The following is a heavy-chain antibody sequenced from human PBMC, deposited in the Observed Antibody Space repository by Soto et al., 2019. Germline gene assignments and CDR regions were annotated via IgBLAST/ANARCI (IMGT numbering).Heavy chain of an antibody. CDR1: GFTFDTSV. V-gene: IGHV3-23*01. CDR3: ATTQRDLSTGWHNFDY. J-gene: IGHJ4*02. Sequence: PGGSLRLSCAASGFTFDTSVFSWVRQSPGKGLEWVASLSGRGITTFYTEYVRGRFIISGNNSNNSVFLQMAGLRADDTALYFCATTQRDLSTGWHNFDYWGQGALVTVSS. CDR2: LSGRGITT. D-gene: IGHD2-8*02.